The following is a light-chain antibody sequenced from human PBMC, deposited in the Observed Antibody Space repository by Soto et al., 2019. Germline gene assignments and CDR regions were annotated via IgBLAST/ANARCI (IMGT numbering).Light chain of an antibody. CDR1: QGIRNY. J-gene: IGKJ4*01. CDR3: QEYNYWHPIT. V-gene: IGKV1-9*01. CDR2: IAS. Sequence: DIQLTQSPSFLSASVGDRVTITCRSSQGIRNYLAWYRQKPGRATKLLIYIASTLQSGVPSRFSGSRSGPDFTLTITSLQSEDSAVYYCQEYNYWHPITFGGGTKVDIK.